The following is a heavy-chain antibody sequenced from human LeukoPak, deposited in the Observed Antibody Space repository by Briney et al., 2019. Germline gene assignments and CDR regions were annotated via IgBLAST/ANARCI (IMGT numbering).Heavy chain of an antibody. CDR1: GFTFSSYS. J-gene: IGHJ3*02. Sequence: GGSLRLSCAASGFTFSSYSMNWVRQVPGKGLEWVSSISSSSSYIYYADSVKGRFTISRDNAKNPLYLQMNSLRAEDTAVYYCAREDLRYCSSTSCYAFDIWGQGTMVTVSS. CDR3: AREDLRYCSSTSCYAFDI. V-gene: IGHV3-21*01. D-gene: IGHD2-2*01. CDR2: ISSSSSYI.